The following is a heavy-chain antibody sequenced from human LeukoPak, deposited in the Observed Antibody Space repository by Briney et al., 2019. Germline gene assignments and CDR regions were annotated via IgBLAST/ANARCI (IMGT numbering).Heavy chain of an antibody. D-gene: IGHD6-19*01. CDR1: GGSFSGYY. V-gene: IGHV4-34*01. CDR3: ARGHRKRISYGYSSGWADY. Sequence: KPSETLSLTCAVYGGSFSGYYWSWIRQPPGKGLEWIGEINHSGSTNYNPSLKSRVTISVDTSKNQFSLKLSSVTAADTAVYYCARGHRKRISYGYSSGWADYWGQGTLVTVSS. J-gene: IGHJ4*02. CDR2: INHSGST.